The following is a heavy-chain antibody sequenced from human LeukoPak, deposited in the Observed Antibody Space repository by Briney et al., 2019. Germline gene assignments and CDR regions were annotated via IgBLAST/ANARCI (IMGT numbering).Heavy chain of an antibody. D-gene: IGHD6-19*01. CDR3: ARAVAAYYYYYMDV. V-gene: IGHV4-61*02. J-gene: IGHJ6*03. CDR2: IYTSGST. Sequence: PSQTLSLTCTVSGGSISSGSYYWSWIRPPAGKGLEWIGRIYTSGSTNYNPSLKSRVTISVDTSKNQFSLKLSSVTAADTAVYYCARAVAAYYYYYMDVWGKGTTVTVSS. CDR1: GGSISSGSYY.